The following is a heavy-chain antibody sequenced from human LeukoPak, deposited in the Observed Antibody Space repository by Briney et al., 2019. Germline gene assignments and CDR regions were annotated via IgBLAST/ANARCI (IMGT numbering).Heavy chain of an antibody. J-gene: IGHJ4*02. D-gene: IGHD3-10*01. Sequence: GGSLRLSCAASGFTFRSYGMHWVRQAPGKGLEWVAFIWYDGSKKYYAESVTGRFTISRDNSKNTLFLQMNSLRAEDTTVYYCARDRFSNNSGRIMDYWGQGTLVTVSS. CDR2: IWYDGSKK. CDR1: GFTFRSYG. CDR3: ARDRFSNNSGRIMDY. V-gene: IGHV3-33*01.